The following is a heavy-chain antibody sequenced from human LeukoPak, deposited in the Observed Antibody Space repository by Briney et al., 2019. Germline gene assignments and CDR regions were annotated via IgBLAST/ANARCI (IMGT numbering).Heavy chain of an antibody. CDR3: AREDGDYLLRYYFYGMDV. J-gene: IGHJ6*02. CDR2: ISSSGFYI. D-gene: IGHD4-17*01. V-gene: IGHV3-21*01. Sequence: GGSLRLSCAASGFTFSAYSTNWVRQAPGKGLGWVSSISSSGFYIYYADSLKGRFTISRDNAKNSLYLQMNSLRAEDSAVYYCAREDGDYLLRYYFYGMDVWGQGTTVTVSS. CDR1: GFTFSAYS.